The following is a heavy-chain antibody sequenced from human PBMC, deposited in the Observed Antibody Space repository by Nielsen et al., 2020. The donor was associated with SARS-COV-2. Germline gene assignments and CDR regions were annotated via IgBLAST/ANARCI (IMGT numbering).Heavy chain of an antibody. V-gene: IGHV3-30-3*01. CDR1: GFPFSSFA. D-gene: IGHD1-26*01. CDR2: ISFDGSDE. CDR3: AREDSWELLRTYDALDI. Sequence: GESLKISCAASGFPFSSFAMHWVRQAPGKGLEWVAVISFDGSDEYSADSVKGRFTISRDNAKNTLYLQMTSLSTEDTAVYYCAREDSWELLRTYDALDIWGQGTMVSVSS. J-gene: IGHJ3*02.